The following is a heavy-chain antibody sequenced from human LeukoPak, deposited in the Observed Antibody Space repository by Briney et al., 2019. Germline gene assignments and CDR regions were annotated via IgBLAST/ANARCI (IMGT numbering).Heavy chain of an antibody. J-gene: IGHJ3*02. D-gene: IGHD2-2*01. CDR3: ARVPPLGYCSSTSCYLDAFDI. CDR1: GGTFSSYA. CDR2: IIPIFGTA. V-gene: IGHV1-69*05. Sequence: SVKVSCKASGGTFSSYAISWVRQAPGQELEWMGGIIPIFGTANYAQKFQGRVTITTDESTSTAYLELSSLRSEDTAVYYCARVPPLGYCSSTSCYLDAFDIWGQGTMVTVSS.